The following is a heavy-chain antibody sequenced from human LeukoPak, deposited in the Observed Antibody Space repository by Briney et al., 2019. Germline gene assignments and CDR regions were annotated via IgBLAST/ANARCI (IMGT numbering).Heavy chain of an antibody. Sequence: ASVKVSCKASGYTFTGYYMHWVRQAPGRGPEWMGWINPNSGGTNYARKFQGRVTMTRDTSISTAYMELSRLRSDDTAVYYCARDSRYCSGGSCFFWFDPWGQGTLVTVSS. J-gene: IGHJ5*02. D-gene: IGHD2-15*01. V-gene: IGHV1-2*02. CDR3: ARDSRYCSGGSCFFWFDP. CDR2: INPNSGGT. CDR1: GYTFTGYY.